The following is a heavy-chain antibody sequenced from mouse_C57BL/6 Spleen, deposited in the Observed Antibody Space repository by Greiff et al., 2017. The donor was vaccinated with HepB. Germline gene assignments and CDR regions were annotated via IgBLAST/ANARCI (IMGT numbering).Heavy chain of an antibody. Sequence: QVQLQQSGTELVKPGASVKLSCKASGYTFTSYWMHWVKQRPGQGLEWIGNINPSNGGTNYNEKFKSKATLTVDKSSSTAYMQLSSLTSEDSAVYYCERSRWLLTYYFDYWGQGTTLTVSS. D-gene: IGHD2-3*01. CDR1: GYTFTSYW. CDR3: ERSRWLLTYYFDY. V-gene: IGHV1-53*01. J-gene: IGHJ2*01. CDR2: INPSNGGT.